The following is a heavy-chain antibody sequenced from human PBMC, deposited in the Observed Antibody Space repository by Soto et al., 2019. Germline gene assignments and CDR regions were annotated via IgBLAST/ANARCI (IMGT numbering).Heavy chain of an antibody. V-gene: IGHV4-34*01. J-gene: IGHJ4*02. Sequence: SETLSLTCGVSGSSFSAYYWTWIRQPPGKGLEWIGEINHSGSTSYNPSLKSRVTISLDTSKSQFSLKLSSVTAADSAVYYCARESEDLTSNFDYWGQGTLVTVSS. CDR1: GSSFSAYY. CDR2: INHSGST. CDR3: ARESEDLTSNFDY.